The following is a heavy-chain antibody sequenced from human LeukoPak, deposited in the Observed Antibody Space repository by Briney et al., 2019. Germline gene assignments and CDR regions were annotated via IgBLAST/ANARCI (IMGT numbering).Heavy chain of an antibody. V-gene: IGHV4-31*03. J-gene: IGHJ6*02. CDR1: GGSISSGAYY. CDR3: ARAVLYYYYGMDV. D-gene: IGHD1-14*01. CDR2: THYSGST. Sequence: SQTLSLTCTVSGGSISSGAYYWTWIRQHPGKGLEWIGYTHYSGSTSYNPSLKSRVTISVDTSKNQFSLKLSSMTAADTAVYYCARAVLYYYYGMDVWGQGTTVTVSS.